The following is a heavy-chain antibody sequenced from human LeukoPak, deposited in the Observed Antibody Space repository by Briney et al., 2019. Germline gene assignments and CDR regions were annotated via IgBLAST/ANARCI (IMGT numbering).Heavy chain of an antibody. J-gene: IGHJ6*02. CDR2: INPNSGGT. D-gene: IGHD6-13*01. CDR3: ARRFYPGYSSSWYSYYYYYYGMDV. Sequence: GASVKVSCKASAYTFTGYYMHWVRQAPGQGLEWMGWINPNSGGTNYAQKFQGRVTMTRDTSISTAYMELSRLRSDDTAVYYCARRFYPGYSSSWYSYYYYYYGMDVWGQGTTVTVSS. V-gene: IGHV1-2*02. CDR1: AYTFTGYY.